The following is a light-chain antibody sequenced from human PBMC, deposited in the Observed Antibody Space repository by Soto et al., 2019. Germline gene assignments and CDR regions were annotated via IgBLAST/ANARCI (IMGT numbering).Light chain of an antibody. CDR1: QSVLYSSNNKNY. J-gene: IGKJ3*01. V-gene: IGKV4-1*01. Sequence: DIVMTQSPDSLAVSLGERATINCKSSQSVLYSSNNKNYLAWYQQKPGQPPKLLIYWASTRESGVPDRFSGSGSGTDFTLTISSLQAEDVAVYYCQQYYSTPHFGPGTTVDIK. CDR2: WAS. CDR3: QQYYSTPH.